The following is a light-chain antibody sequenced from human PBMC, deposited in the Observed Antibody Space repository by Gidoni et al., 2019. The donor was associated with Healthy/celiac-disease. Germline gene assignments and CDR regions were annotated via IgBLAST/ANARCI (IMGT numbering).Light chain of an antibody. V-gene: IGKV4-1*01. CDR1: QSVLYSSNNKNY. Sequence: DIVLTQSPYSLSVSLGETATIYCKSSQSVLYSSNNKNYLAWYQQKPGQPPKLLIYWASTRESGGPDRFSGSGSGTDLTLTISRLQAEDVAVYYCQQYYSTLYTFGQGTKLEIK. J-gene: IGKJ2*01. CDR2: WAS. CDR3: QQYYSTLYT.